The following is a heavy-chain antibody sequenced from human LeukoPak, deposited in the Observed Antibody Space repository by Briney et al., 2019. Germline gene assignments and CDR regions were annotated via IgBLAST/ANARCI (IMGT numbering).Heavy chain of an antibody. D-gene: IGHD3-10*01. V-gene: IGHV4-59*01. CDR2: IYYSGST. CDR3: ASSGTPRPADAFDI. Sequence: SETLSLTCTVSGGSISSYYWSWIRQPPGKGLEWIGYIYYSGSTNYNPSLKSRVTISVDTSKNQFSLKLSSVTAADTAVYYCASSGTPRPADAFDIWGQGTMVTVSS. CDR1: GGSISSYY. J-gene: IGHJ3*02.